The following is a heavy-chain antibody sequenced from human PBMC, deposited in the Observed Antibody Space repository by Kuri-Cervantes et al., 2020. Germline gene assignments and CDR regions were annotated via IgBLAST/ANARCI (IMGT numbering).Heavy chain of an antibody. CDR3: ARRDSSSWLVDY. Sequence: GGSLRLSCVVSGFTSGLTFSNYAMNWVRQAPGKGLEWVSGISGGGGSTYYADSVKGRFTISRDNSKNTLYLQMNSLRAEDTAVYYCARRDSSSWLVDYWGQGTLVTVSS. V-gene: IGHV3-23*01. J-gene: IGHJ4*02. CDR2: ISGGGGST. D-gene: IGHD6-13*01. CDR1: GFTSGLTFSNYA.